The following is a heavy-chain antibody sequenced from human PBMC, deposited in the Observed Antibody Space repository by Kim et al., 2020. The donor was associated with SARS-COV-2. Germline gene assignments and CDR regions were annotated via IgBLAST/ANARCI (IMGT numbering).Heavy chain of an antibody. CDR1: GFTFDDYA. CDR2: ISGDGGST. J-gene: IGHJ6*02. V-gene: IGHV3-43*02. Sequence: GGSLRLSCAASGFTFDDYAMHWVRQAPGKGLEWVSLISGDGGSTYYADSVKGRFTISRDNSKNSLYLQMNSLRTEDTALYYCAKDIPPRGYYYGSGSAEDGMDVWGQGTTVTVSS. CDR3: AKDIPPRGYYYGSGSAEDGMDV. D-gene: IGHD3-10*01.